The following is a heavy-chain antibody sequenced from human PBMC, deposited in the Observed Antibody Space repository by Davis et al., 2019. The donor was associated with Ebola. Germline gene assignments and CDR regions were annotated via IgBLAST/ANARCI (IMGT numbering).Heavy chain of an antibody. CDR2: FTGSGDST. D-gene: IGHD3-3*01. CDR3: ARINYDFWSGDPRGLDV. V-gene: IGHV3-23*01. Sequence: GESLKISCEASGFTSSSYAMSWVRQTPGRGLEWVSSFTGSGDSTYYADSVKGRFTISRDNSKNTLYLRMNSLRAEDTAVYYCARINYDFWSGDPRGLDVWGQGTTVTVSS. J-gene: IGHJ6*02. CDR1: GFTSSSYA.